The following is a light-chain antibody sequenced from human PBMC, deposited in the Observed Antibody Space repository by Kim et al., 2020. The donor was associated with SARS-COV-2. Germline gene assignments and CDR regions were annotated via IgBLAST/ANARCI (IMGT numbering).Light chain of an antibody. V-gene: IGKV4-1*01. CDR3: QQYYGTPLT. CDR1: QSVLYSSNNKNY. J-gene: IGKJ4*01. CDR2: WAS. Sequence: ATINCKSSQSVLYSSNNKNYLAWYQQKPGQPPKLLIYWASTRESGVPDRFSGSRSGTDFTLTISSLQAEDVAVYYCQQYYGTPLTFGGGTKVDIK.